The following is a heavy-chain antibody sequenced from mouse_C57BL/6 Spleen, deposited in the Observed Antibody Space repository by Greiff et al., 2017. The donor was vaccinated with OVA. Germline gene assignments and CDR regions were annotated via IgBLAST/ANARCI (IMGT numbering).Heavy chain of an antibody. D-gene: IGHD2-3*01. CDR2: IYPGNSDT. J-gene: IGHJ2*01. CDR1: GYTFTSYW. Sequence: VQLQQSGTVLARPGASVKMSCKTSGYTFTSYWMHWVKQRPGQGLEWIGAIYPGNSDTSYNQKFKGKAKLTAVTSASTAYMELSSLTNEDSAVYYCTRSEDGYYSYYFDYWGQGTTLTVSS. V-gene: IGHV1-5*01. CDR3: TRSEDGYYSYYFDY.